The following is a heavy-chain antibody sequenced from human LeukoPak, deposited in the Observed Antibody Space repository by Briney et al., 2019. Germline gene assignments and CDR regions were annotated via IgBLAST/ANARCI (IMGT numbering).Heavy chain of an antibody. CDR1: GFTFSSYA. CDR2: ISGSGGST. CDR3: AKRGADDFWRGYYQRAHFQH. D-gene: IGHD3-3*01. V-gene: IGHV3-23*01. Sequence: AGGSLRLSCAASGFTFSSYAMSWVRQAPGKGLEWDSAISGSGGSTYYADSVKGRFTISRDNSKNTLYLQMNSLRAEDTAVYYCAKRGADDFWRGYYQRAHFQHWGQGTLVTVSS. J-gene: IGHJ1*01.